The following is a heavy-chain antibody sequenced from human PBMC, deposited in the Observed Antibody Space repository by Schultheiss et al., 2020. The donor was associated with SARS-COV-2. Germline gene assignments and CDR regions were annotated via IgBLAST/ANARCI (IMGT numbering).Heavy chain of an antibody. J-gene: IGHJ6*02. CDR1: GGSISSSSYY. CDR2: IYTSGST. V-gene: IGHV4-61*02. Sequence: SETLSLTCTVSGGSISSSSYYWGWIRQPAGKGLEWIGRIYTSGSTNYNPSLKSRVTISVDTSKNQFSLKLSSVTAADTAVYYCARGFQYCSGGSCYYYYGMDVWGQGTTVTVAS. CDR3: ARGFQYCSGGSCYYYYGMDV. D-gene: IGHD2-15*01.